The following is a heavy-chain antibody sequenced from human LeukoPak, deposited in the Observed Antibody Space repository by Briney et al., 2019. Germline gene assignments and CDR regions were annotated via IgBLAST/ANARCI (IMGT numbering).Heavy chain of an antibody. V-gene: IGHV4-59*01. D-gene: IGHD4-17*01. CDR1: GGSIRGSY. CDR2: IYYSGST. CDR3: ARTTTKYNTYDY. Sequence: SETLSLTCTVSGGSIRGSYWSWIRQPPGKGLEWIGYIYYSGSTDYNPSLKSRVTISVDTSKNQFSLKLNSMTAADRAVYYCARTTTKYNTYDYWGQGTLVTVSS. J-gene: IGHJ4*02.